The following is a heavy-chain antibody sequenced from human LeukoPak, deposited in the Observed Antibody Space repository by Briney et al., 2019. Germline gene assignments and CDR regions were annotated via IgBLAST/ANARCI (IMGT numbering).Heavy chain of an antibody. CDR3: ARVSSLAIYYGMDV. D-gene: IGHD2-2*01. Sequence: GGSLRLPCAASGFTLSSYWMHWVRQAPGKGLVWVSRINSDGSSTSYADSVKGRFTISRDNAKNTLYLQMSSLRAEDTAVYYCARVSSLAIYYGMDVWGKGTTVTVSS. CDR2: INSDGSST. V-gene: IGHV3-74*01. CDR1: GFTLSSYW. J-gene: IGHJ6*04.